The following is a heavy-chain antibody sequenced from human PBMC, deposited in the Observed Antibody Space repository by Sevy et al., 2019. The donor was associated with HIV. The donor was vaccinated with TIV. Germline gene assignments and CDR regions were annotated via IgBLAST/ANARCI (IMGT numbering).Heavy chain of an antibody. CDR2: ISPHNGDT. V-gene: IGHV1-18*01. Sequence: ASVKVSCKVSGYTFSTYRIMWVRQARGQGLEWMGWISPHNGDTNYAQKFQGRVTMITDTSTTTAHMELGNLRSDDTAVYYCARAYCSGGSCYSLAYWGQGTQVTVSS. D-gene: IGHD2-15*01. CDR3: ARAYCSGGSCYSLAY. CDR1: GYTFSTYR. J-gene: IGHJ4*02.